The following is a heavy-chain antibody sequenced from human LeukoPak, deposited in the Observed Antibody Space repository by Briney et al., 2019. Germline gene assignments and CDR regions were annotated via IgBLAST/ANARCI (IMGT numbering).Heavy chain of an antibody. CDR2: ISSSGNTI. D-gene: IGHD2-2*02. V-gene: IGHV3-11*01. Sequence: GGSLRLSCAASGFTFRDYYMSWIRQAPGKGPEWVSYISSSGNTIYYADSVEGRFTISWDNAKNSLYLQMNSLRAEDTAVYYCAKLISGCSSTSCYMGYFQHWGQGTLVTVSS. CDR1: GFTFRDYY. J-gene: IGHJ1*01. CDR3: AKLISGCSSTSCYMGYFQH.